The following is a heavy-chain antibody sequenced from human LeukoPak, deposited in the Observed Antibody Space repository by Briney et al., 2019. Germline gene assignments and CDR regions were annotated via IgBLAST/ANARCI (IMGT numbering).Heavy chain of an antibody. CDR3: ARESLSSSPWGTDYYYFDY. V-gene: IGHV3-74*01. CDR2: INSDGSST. D-gene: IGHD6-6*01. J-gene: IGHJ4*02. CDR1: GFTFSSYW. Sequence: GGSLRLSCAASGFTFSSYWMHWVRQAPGKGLVWVSRINSDGSSTSYADSVKGRFTISRDNAKNTLYLQMNSLRAEDTAVYYCARESLSSSPWGTDYYYFDYWGQGTLVTVSS.